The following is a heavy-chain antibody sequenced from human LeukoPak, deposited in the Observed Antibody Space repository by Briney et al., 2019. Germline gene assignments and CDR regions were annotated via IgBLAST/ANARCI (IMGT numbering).Heavy chain of an antibody. CDR1: GFTFSSYA. V-gene: IGHV3-23*01. CDR3: QRETDAFHI. CDR2: ISGSGGST. J-gene: IGHJ3*02. Sequence: QPGGSLKLSCAASGFTFSSYAMSWGRQAPGKGLEWVSVISGSGGSTYYADSVKGRFTISRDNSKNTLYLQMNSLRAEDTAVYYCQRETDAFHIWGQGTMVTVSS. D-gene: IGHD1-26*01.